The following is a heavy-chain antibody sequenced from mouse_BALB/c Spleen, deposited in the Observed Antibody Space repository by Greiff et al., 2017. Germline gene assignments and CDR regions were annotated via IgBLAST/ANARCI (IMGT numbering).Heavy chain of an antibody. D-gene: IGHD2-4*01. J-gene: IGHJ4*01. CDR2: IDPENGDT. CDR1: GFNIKDYY. CDR3: NAYTSTMITTGYAMDY. Sequence: VQLKQSGAELVRSGASVKLSCTASGFNIKDYYMHWVKQRPEQGLEWIGWIDPENGDTEYAPKFQGKATMTADTSSNTAYLQLSSLTSEDTAVYYCNAYTSTMITTGYAMDYWGQGTSVTVSS. V-gene: IGHV14-4*02.